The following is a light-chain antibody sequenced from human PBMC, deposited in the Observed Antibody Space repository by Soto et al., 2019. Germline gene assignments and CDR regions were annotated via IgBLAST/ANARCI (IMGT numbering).Light chain of an antibody. J-gene: IGKJ2*01. Sequence: DIQMTQAPSTLSASVGDTVTITCRASQSISHCLAWYQQKPGQAPKLLIHKASTLESGVPSRFSGSGSGTEFTLTIRSLQPDDFATFYCQHYDRFPYTFGQGTKLEIK. V-gene: IGKV1-5*03. CDR2: KAS. CDR1: QSISHC. CDR3: QHYDRFPYT.